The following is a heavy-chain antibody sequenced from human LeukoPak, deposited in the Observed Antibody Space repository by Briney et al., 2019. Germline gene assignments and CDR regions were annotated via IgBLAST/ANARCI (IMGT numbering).Heavy chain of an antibody. V-gene: IGHV3-9*01. CDR1: GFTFEDYA. D-gene: IGHD2-2*01. Sequence: GGSLRLSCAASGFTFEDYAMHWVRQAPGKGLEWVSGISWNSGSIGYADSVRGRFTISRDNAKNSLYLQMNSLRAEDTALYYCAKDVVPAANYYYYGMDVRGQGTTVTVSS. J-gene: IGHJ6*02. CDR3: AKDVVPAANYYYYGMDV. CDR2: ISWNSGSI.